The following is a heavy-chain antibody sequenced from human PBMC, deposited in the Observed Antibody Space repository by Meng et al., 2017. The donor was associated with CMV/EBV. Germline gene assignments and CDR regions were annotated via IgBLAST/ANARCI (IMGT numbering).Heavy chain of an antibody. CDR2: INHSGST. D-gene: IGHD3-10*01. Sequence: QIQPQQWGDRLSTPSETPSRTCAVYGGSFSGYYWSWIRQPPGKGLEWIGEINHSGSTNYNPPLKSRVTISVDTSKNQFSLKLSSVTAADTAVYYCARESMVRGEDWGQGTLVTVSS. CDR3: ARESMVRGED. J-gene: IGHJ4*02. CDR1: GGSFSGYY. V-gene: IGHV4-34*01.